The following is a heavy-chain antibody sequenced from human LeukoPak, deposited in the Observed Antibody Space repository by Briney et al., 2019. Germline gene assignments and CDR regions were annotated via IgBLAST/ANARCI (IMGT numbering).Heavy chain of an antibody. CDR1: GFTSIAYA. J-gene: IGHJ4*02. CDR3: AKDQVGSSWSFQLFDY. Sequence: GGSLRLSCVGSGFTSIAYALTWARQAPGKGLEWVSGISGGGVTTYYADSVKGRFTISRDNSKNTLYLQMNSLRAEDTAVYYCAKDQVGSSWSFQLFDYWGQGTLVTVSS. D-gene: IGHD6-13*01. V-gene: IGHV3-23*01. CDR2: ISGGGVTT.